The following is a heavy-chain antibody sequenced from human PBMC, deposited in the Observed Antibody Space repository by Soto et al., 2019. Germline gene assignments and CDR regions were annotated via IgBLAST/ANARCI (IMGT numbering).Heavy chain of an antibody. CDR1: GFTVSSNY. V-gene: IGHV3-66*01. CDR2: IYSGGST. Sequence: EVQLVESGGGLVQPGGSLRLSCAASGFTVSSNYMSWVRQAPGKGLEWVSVIYSGGSTYYADSVKGRFTISRDNSKNTLYLQMNSLRAEDMAVYYCARDDSSSLYYFDYWGQGTLVTVSS. D-gene: IGHD6-13*01. CDR3: ARDDSSSLYYFDY. J-gene: IGHJ4*02.